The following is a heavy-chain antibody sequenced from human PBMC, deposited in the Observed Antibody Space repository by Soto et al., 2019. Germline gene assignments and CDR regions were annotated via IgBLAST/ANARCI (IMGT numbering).Heavy chain of an antibody. D-gene: IGHD3-3*02. V-gene: IGHV3-23*01. Sequence: VQLLESGGGLVQHGGSLRLPCAASGFTLSSYAMSWVRQAPGKGLEWVSTISGSGGSTYYADSVKGRFTISRDNSKNTMYLQMNSLKAEDTAVYYCGKDLARSPHDFWGQGTLVTVSS. CDR2: ISGSGGST. J-gene: IGHJ4*02. CDR1: GFTLSSYA. CDR3: GKDLARSPHDF.